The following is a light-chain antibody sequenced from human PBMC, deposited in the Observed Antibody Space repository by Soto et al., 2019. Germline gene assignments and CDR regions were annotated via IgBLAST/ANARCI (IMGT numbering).Light chain of an antibody. CDR2: DVS. Sequence: QSALTQPASVSGSPGQSITISCTGTSSDVGGYNYVSWYQQHPGKGPKLMIYDVSNRPSGVSNRFSGSKSGNTASLTISGLQAEDEADYYCSSYTSSSTVVVFGGGTKVTVL. V-gene: IGLV2-14*01. J-gene: IGLJ2*01. CDR3: SSYTSSSTVVV. CDR1: SSDVGGYNY.